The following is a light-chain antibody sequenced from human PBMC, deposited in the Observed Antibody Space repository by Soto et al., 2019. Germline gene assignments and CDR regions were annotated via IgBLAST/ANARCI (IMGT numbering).Light chain of an antibody. CDR2: GAS. CDR3: QQYGSTSMM. J-gene: IGKJ1*01. CDR1: QSVSSN. V-gene: IGKV3D-15*01. Sequence: QTRSPRSVSSAERATLSFSARQSVSSNLAWYQQKPGQAPRLLIYGASTRATGIPDRISGSVSGTDFTLTISRLEPEDFAVFYCQQYGSTSMMFGQGT.